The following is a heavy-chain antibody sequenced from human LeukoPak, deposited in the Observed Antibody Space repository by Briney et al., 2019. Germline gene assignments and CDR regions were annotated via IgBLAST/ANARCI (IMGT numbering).Heavy chain of an antibody. Sequence: ASVKVSCKASGGTFSSYAISWVRQAPGQGLEWMGGIIPIFGTANYAQKFQGRVTITADESTSTAYMELSSLRSEDTAVYYCASDGGYCSGGSCYSGYYYYMDVWGKGTTVTISS. CDR2: IIPIFGTA. V-gene: IGHV1-69*13. CDR1: GGTFSSYA. D-gene: IGHD2-15*01. CDR3: ASDGGYCSGGSCYSGYYYYMDV. J-gene: IGHJ6*03.